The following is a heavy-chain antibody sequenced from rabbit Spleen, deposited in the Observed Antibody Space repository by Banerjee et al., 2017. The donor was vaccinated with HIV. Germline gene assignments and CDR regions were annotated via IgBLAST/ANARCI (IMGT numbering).Heavy chain of an antibody. CDR3: ARGSATMTMVITGYYFTL. Sequence: QEQLEESGGGLVKPEGSLTLTCTASGFSFSSSYYICWVRQAPGKGLEWIACIYNGDGSTVYASWAKGRFTISKTSSTTVTLQMTSLTAADTATYFCARGSATMTMVITGYYFTLWGQGTLVTVS. J-gene: IGHJ4*01. V-gene: IGHV1S45*01. CDR1: GFSFSSSYY. D-gene: IGHD2-1*01. CDR2: IYNGDGST.